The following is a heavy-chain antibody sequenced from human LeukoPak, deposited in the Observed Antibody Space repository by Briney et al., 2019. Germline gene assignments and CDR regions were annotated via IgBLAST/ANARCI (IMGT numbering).Heavy chain of an antibody. CDR3: AKKGYTHFDY. D-gene: IGHD2-2*02. V-gene: IGHV3-7*03. CDR1: GFSFSSYW. J-gene: IGHJ4*02. CDR2: IKQDGSEK. Sequence: GGSLRLSCAASGFSFSSYWMSWVRQAPGKGLEWVANIKQDGSEKYYVDSVKGRFTISRDNSKNTLYLQMNSLRAEDTAVYYCAKKGYTHFDYWGQGTLVTVSS.